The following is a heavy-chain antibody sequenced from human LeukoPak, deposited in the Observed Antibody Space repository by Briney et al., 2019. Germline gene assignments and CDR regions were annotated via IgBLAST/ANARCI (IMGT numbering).Heavy chain of an antibody. CDR2: IYHSGST. V-gene: IGHV4-38-2*02. CDR3: AREKFNYDLLHYLDY. D-gene: IGHD3-16*01. Sequence: SETLSLTCAVSGYSISSGYYWGWIRQPPGKGLEWIGSIYHSGSTYYNPSLKSRVTISVDTSKNQFSLKLSSVTAADTAVYYCAREKFNYDLLHYLDYWGQGTLVTVSS. CDR1: GYSISSGYY. J-gene: IGHJ4*02.